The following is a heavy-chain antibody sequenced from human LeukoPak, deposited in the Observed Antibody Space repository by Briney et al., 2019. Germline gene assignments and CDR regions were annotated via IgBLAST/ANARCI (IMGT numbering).Heavy chain of an antibody. J-gene: IGHJ4*02. CDR2: VWYDGSKT. CDR1: GYTFSSHG. V-gene: IGHV3-33*01. CDR3: ARLYSSGWMDY. D-gene: IGHD6-25*01. Sequence: GESLKISCAVSGYTFSSHGMYWVRQAPGKGLEWVALVWYDGSKTYYADSVKGRFTISRDNSKNMLYLQMNSLRAEDTAVYYCARLYSSGWMDYWGQGTLVTVSS.